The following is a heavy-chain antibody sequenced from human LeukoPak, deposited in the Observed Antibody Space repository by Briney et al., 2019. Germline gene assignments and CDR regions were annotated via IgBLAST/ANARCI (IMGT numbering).Heavy chain of an antibody. D-gene: IGHD1-26*01. CDR2: IYPGDSDT. CDR3: ARSLELEDGTFDY. Sequence: GESLKISCKGSGYRFTSYCIGWVRQMPGKGREWVGIIYPGDSDTRYSPSFQGQVTISADKSISIAYLQWSSLKASDTAMYYCARSLELEDGTFDYWGQGTLVTVSS. V-gene: IGHV5-51*01. CDR1: GYRFTSYC. J-gene: IGHJ4*02.